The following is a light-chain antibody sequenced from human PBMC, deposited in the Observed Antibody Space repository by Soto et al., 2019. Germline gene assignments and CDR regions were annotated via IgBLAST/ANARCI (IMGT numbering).Light chain of an antibody. Sequence: DVQMTQSPSTLSASVGDRVTISCRASQSIGSRLAWYQQKPGKAHKLQIFDASSLASGVSSRFSGSGSGKEFPLTSSRLQPDDVGSYYCQQYYSYSTFGQGTKLEIK. J-gene: IGKJ2*01. CDR3: QQYYSYST. CDR1: QSIGSR. V-gene: IGKV1-5*01. CDR2: DAS.